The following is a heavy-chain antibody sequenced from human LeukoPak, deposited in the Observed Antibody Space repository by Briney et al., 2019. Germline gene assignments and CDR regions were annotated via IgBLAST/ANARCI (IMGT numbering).Heavy chain of an antibody. D-gene: IGHD1-26*01. Sequence: ASVKVSCKASGYTFTCYYMLWVRQAPGQGLEWMGIINPSGGSTNYAQKFQGRVTMTRDMSTSTVYMQLSSLRSDDTAVYYCARASGGSYGGAFDYWGQGTLVTVSS. J-gene: IGHJ4*02. CDR3: ARASGGSYGGAFDY. CDR2: INPSGGST. V-gene: IGHV1-46*03. CDR1: GYTFTCYY.